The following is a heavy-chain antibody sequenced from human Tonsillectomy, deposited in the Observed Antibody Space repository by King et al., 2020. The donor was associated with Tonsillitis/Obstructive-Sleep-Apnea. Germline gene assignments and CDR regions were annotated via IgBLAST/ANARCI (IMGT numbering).Heavy chain of an antibody. CDR2: IYSGGST. J-gene: IGHJ6*03. V-gene: IGHV3-53*01. D-gene: IGHD3-10*01. CDR3: ARDQDYGSGSYFHYYYYMDV. Sequence: VQLVESGGGLIQPGGSLRLSCAASGFTVSSNYMSWVRQAPGKGLEWVSVIYSGGSTYYADSVKGRFTISRDNSKNTRYLQMYSLRAEDTAVYYCARDQDYGSGSYFHYYYYMDVWGKGTTVTVSS. CDR1: GFTVSSNY.